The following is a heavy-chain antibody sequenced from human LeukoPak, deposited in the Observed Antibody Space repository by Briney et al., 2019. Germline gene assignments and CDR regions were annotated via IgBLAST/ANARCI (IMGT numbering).Heavy chain of an antibody. J-gene: IGHJ5*02. V-gene: IGHV3-11*01. CDR3: ARDQPPYYYDSSGYRWFDP. CDR2: ISSRGSTI. D-gene: IGHD3-22*01. CDR1: GFTFSDYY. Sequence: GGSLRLSCAASGFTFSDYYMSWIRQAPGKGLEWVSYISSRGSTIYYADSVKGRFTISRDNAKNSLYLQMYSLRAEYTAVYYCARDQPPYYYDSSGYRWFDPWGQGTLVTVSS.